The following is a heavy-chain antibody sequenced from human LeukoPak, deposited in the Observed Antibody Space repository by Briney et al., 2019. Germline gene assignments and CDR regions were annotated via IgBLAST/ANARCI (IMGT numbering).Heavy chain of an antibody. CDR2: INHSGST. D-gene: IGHD3-22*01. CDR1: GGSFSGYY. J-gene: IGHJ3*02. V-gene: IGHV4-34*01. Sequence: SETLSLTCAVYGGSFSGYYWSWIRQPPGKGLEWIGEINHSGSTNYNPSLKSRVTISVDTSKNQFSLKLSSVTAADTAVYYCARRPRYYYDSSGYRDAFDIWGQGTMVTVSS. CDR3: ARRPRYYYDSSGYRDAFDI.